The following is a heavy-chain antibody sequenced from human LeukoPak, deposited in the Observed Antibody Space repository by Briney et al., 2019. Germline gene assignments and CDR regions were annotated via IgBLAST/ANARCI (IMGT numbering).Heavy chain of an antibody. V-gene: IGHV3-21*06. CDR2: ISGSSRHI. Sequence: NLGGSLRLSCAASGFTFSTYRMNWVRQAPGKGLKWVSAISGSSRHIYYADSVKGRFTISRDNAKNSLYLQMNSLRAEDTAVYYCARDSTYPYSSSWYVPWTHWGNWFDPWGQGTLVTVSS. D-gene: IGHD6-13*01. J-gene: IGHJ5*02. CDR3: ARDSTYPYSSSWYVPWTHWGNWFDP. CDR1: GFTFSTYR.